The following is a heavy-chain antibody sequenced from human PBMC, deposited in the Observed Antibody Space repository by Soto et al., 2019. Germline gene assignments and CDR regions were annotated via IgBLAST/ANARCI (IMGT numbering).Heavy chain of an antibody. CDR2: ISGSGGVT. J-gene: IGHJ4*02. D-gene: IGHD3-10*01. V-gene: IGHV3-23*01. CDR3: AKNRQFRSYYESAGHYDN. CDR1: GFTFKNYD. Sequence: EVELLESGGGLVQPGGSLRLSCVASGFTFKNYDMRWIRQAPGKGLEWVSGISGSGGVTYYADSVKGRFTISSDNSNHTLYLQMNSLRAEDTAIYYCAKNRQFRSYYESAGHYDNWGQGTLVTVSS.